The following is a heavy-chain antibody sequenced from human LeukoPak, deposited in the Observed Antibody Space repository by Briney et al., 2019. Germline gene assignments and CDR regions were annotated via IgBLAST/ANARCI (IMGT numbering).Heavy chain of an antibody. Sequence: ASVKVSCKASGYTFTHYFAHWVRQAPGQGLQWMGWINPNTGATSYPQKFQGRVTITRDTSISTAYMELGSLRSDDTAIYYCVRDGGSGSPYDFCGQGTLVTVSS. CDR3: VRDGGSGSPYDF. J-gene: IGHJ4*02. V-gene: IGHV1-2*02. D-gene: IGHD3-10*01. CDR2: INPNTGAT. CDR1: GYTFTHYF.